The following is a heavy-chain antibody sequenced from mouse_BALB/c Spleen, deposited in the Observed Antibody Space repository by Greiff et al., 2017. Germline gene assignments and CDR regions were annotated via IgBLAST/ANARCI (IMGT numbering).Heavy chain of an antibody. V-gene: IGHV1-18*01. CDR3: ARKYYGSSYLDYAMDY. CDR1: GYTFTDYN. Sequence: DVQLVESGPELVKPGASVKIPCKASGYTFTDYNMDWVKQSHGKSLEWIGDINPNNGGTIYNQKFKGKATLTVDKSSSTAYMELRSLTSEDTAVYYCARKYYGSSYLDYAMDYWGQGTSVTVSS. D-gene: IGHD1-1*01. CDR2: INPNNGGT. J-gene: IGHJ4*01.